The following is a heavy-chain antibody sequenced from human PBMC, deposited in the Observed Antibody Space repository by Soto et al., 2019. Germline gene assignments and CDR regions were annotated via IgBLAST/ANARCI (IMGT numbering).Heavy chain of an antibody. CDR2: VHPANGNT. V-gene: IGHV1-3*01. CDR1: GYTFTTYT. CDR3: ARLTHSGSLELDY. D-gene: IGHD1-26*01. Sequence: QVQLVQSGAEVKNPGASVKVSCKASGYTFTTYTIHWVRQAPGQSLEWMGWVHPANGNTKYSQKFKGRVTITRDTFASTAYMELYSLRSEDTAVYYCARLTHSGSLELDYWGQGTLVTVSS. J-gene: IGHJ4*02.